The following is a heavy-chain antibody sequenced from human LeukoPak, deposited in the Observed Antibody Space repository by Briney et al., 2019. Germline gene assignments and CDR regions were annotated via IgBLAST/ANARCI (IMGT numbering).Heavy chain of an antibody. D-gene: IGHD5/OR15-5a*01. Sequence: SETLSLTCNVAGGSISSNTYFWGWIRRPPGKGLEWIGSIRYSGSTYYNPSLKSRVTISVDTSKNQFSLNLSSLTAADTAVYYCATSDTVSTYNWFDPWGQGTLVTVS. J-gene: IGHJ5*02. CDR2: IRYSGST. CDR3: ATSDTVSTYNWFDP. V-gene: IGHV4-39*01. CDR1: GGSISSNTYF.